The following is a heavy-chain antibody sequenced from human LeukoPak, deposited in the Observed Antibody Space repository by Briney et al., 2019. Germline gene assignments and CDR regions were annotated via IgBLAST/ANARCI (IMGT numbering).Heavy chain of an antibody. CDR3: ARVFSRGLYYYYYMDV. Sequence: GGSLRLSCAASGFTFSRYSMNWVRQAPGKGLEWVSSISSSSSYIYYADSVKGRFTISRDNAKNSLYLQMNSLRAEDTAVYYCARVFSRGLYYYYYMDVWGKGTTVTVSS. J-gene: IGHJ6*03. V-gene: IGHV3-21*01. CDR2: ISSSSSYI. CDR1: GFTFSRYS. D-gene: IGHD3-10*01.